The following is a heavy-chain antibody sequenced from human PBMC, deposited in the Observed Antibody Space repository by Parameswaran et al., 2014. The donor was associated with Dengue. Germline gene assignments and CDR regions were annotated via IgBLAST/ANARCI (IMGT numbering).Heavy chain of an antibody. CDR2: INWNGGST. V-gene: IGHV3-20*03. Sequence: RWIRQPPGKGLEWVSGINWNGGSTGYADSVKGRFTISRDNAKNSLYLQMNSLRAEDTALYYCARVSPHYDYVWGSYRNPPDYWGQGTLVTVSS. D-gene: IGHD3-16*02. J-gene: IGHJ4*02. CDR3: ARVSPHYDYVWGSYRNPPDY.